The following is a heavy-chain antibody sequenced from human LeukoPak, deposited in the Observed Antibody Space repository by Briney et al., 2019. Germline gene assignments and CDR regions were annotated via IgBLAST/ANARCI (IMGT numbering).Heavy chain of an antibody. CDR3: GADSMPRGVFSYAFDI. CDR2: IVVGSGGT. V-gene: IGHV1-58*01. J-gene: IGHJ3*02. CDR1: GFTFTSSA. D-gene: IGHD3-10*01. Sequence: SVKVSCKASGFTFTSSAVQWVRQARGQRLEWIGWIVVGSGGTNSAQKFQERVTITRDMSTRTAYMELSSLRSEDTAVYYCGADSMPRGVFSYAFDIWGQGTMVTVSS.